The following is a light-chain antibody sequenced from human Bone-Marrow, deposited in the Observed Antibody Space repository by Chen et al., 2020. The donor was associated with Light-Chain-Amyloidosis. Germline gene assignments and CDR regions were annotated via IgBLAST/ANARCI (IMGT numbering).Light chain of an antibody. CDR2: DDS. CDR1: NIGSTS. V-gene: IGLV3-21*02. CDR3: QVWDRSSDRPV. J-gene: IGLJ3*02. Sequence: SYVLTQPCSVSVAPGQPATSACGGNNIGSTSVHWYQQTPGQAPLLVVYDDSDRPSGIPERLSGSNSGNTATLTISRVEAGDEADYYCQVWDRSSDRPVFGGGTKLTVL.